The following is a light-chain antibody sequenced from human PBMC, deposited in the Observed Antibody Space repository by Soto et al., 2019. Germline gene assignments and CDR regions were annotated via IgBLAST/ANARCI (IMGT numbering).Light chain of an antibody. V-gene: IGLV1-44*01. CDR2: RNN. J-gene: IGLJ2*01. Sequence: QTVVTQPPSASGTPGQRVTISCSGSSSNIGSNTVNWYQQLPGTAPKLVIYRNNQRPSGVPDRFSGSKSGTSASLAISGLQSEDEADYYCVAWDDSLNGSVVFGGGTKLTVL. CDR1: SSNIGSNT. CDR3: VAWDDSLNGSVV.